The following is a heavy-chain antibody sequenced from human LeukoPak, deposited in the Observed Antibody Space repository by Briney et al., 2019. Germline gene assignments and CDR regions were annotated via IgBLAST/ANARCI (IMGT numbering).Heavy chain of an antibody. J-gene: IGHJ4*02. Sequence: PGGSLRLSCAASGFTFSNAWMSWVRQAPGKGLEWVGRIKSKTDGGTTDYAAPVKGRFTISRDDSKNTLYLQMNRLKTEDTAVYYCTTDSYYYPIIDYWGRGTLVTVSS. CDR1: GFTFSNAW. V-gene: IGHV3-15*01. CDR3: TTDSYYYPIIDY. D-gene: IGHD3-22*01. CDR2: IKSKTDGGTT.